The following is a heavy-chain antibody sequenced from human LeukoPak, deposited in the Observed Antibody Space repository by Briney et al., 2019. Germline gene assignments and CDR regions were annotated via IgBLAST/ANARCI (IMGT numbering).Heavy chain of an antibody. Sequence: SETLSLTCTVSGGSISSYYWSWIRQPPGKGLEWIGYIYYSGSTNYNPSLKSRVTISVDTSKNQFSLKLSSVTAADTAVYYCARGRWLQSKSLDYWGQGTRVTVPS. CDR3: ARGRWLQSKSLDY. CDR2: IYYSGST. CDR1: GGSISSYY. D-gene: IGHD5-24*01. J-gene: IGHJ4*02. V-gene: IGHV4-59*12.